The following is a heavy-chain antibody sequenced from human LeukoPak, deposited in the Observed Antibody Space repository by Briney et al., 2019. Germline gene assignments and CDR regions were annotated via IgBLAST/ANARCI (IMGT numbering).Heavy chain of an antibody. J-gene: IGHJ4*02. CDR2: TFYSGST. CDR1: GGSISSGDYY. D-gene: IGHD3-10*01. V-gene: IGHV4-31*03. CDR3: AIPRRSSRDHDSGGFDS. Sequence: SETLSLTCTVSGGSISSGDYYWSWIRQHPEKGLEWIGYTFYSGSTYYNPSLRSRVTISVDTSKNQFSLKLNSVTAADTAVYYCAIPRRSSRDHDSGGFDSWGQGTLVTVSS.